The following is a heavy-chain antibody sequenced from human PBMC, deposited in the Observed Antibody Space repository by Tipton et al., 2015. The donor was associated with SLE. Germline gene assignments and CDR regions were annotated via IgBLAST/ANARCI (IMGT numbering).Heavy chain of an antibody. D-gene: IGHD2-2*01. Sequence: TLSLTCTVSGGSISSTSYYWGWIRQPPGKGLEWIGSIYYTGSTYYSPSLKSRVTMSVDTSKNQFSLKLSSVTAADTAVYYCARMGDDCSSTSCYYYMDVWGKGTTVTVSS. CDR2: IYYTGST. J-gene: IGHJ6*03. V-gene: IGHV4-39*01. CDR1: GGSISSTSYY. CDR3: ARMGDDCSSTSCYYYMDV.